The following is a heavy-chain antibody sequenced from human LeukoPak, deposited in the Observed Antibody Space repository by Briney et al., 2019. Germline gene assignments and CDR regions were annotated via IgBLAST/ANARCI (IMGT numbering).Heavy chain of an antibody. J-gene: IGHJ5*02. CDR1: EGTFSSYA. D-gene: IGHD4-23*01. CDR3: ARDGTTVVTPGSEWFDP. V-gene: IGHV1-69*01. CDR2: IIPIFGTA. Sequence: SVKVSCKASEGTFSSYAISWVRQAPGQGLEWMGGIIPIFGTANYAQKFQGRVTITADESTSTAYMELSSLRSEDTAVYYCARDGTTVVTPGSEWFDPWGQGTLVTVSS.